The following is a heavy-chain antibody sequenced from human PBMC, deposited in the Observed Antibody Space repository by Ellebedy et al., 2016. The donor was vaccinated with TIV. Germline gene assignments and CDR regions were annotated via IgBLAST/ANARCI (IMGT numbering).Heavy chain of an antibody. CDR1: GYTFTGYY. Sequence: ASVKVSCKASGYTFTGYYMHWVRQAPGQGLEWMGWINPNSGGTNYAQKFQGRVTMTRDTSISTAYMELSRLRSDDTAVYYCARLPVATTVYYYGTDVWGQGTTVTVSS. CDR3: ARLPVATTVYYYGTDV. CDR2: INPNSGGT. J-gene: IGHJ6*02. V-gene: IGHV1-2*02. D-gene: IGHD5-12*01.